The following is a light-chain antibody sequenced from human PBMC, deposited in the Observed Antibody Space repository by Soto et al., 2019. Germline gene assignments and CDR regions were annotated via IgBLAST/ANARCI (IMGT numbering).Light chain of an antibody. V-gene: IGKV1-39*01. CDR2: AAS. J-gene: IGKJ1*01. CDR3: HQTYIAPWA. CDR1: QSIINF. Sequence: DILVTQSPPSLSASVGDRGTITCRTSQSIINFLNWYQQKPGKAPDLLIYAASTLQSGVPSRFSGSGSGTDFTLTISSLQPEDSATYYCHQTYIAPWAFGQGTKVDIK.